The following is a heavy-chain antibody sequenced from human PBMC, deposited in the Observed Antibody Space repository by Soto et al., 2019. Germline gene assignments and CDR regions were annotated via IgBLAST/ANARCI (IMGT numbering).Heavy chain of an antibody. J-gene: IGHJ4*02. CDR3: ARLSLIQLWLYYFDY. CDR2: IYYSGST. Sequence: XTLSLPCTVSGGSVSSSSYYWGWIRQPPGKGLEWIGIIYYSGSTYYNTSLKSRVTISVDTSKNQFSLKLSSVTAADTAVYYCARLSLIQLWLYYFDYWGQGTLGTVSS. D-gene: IGHD5-18*01. CDR1: GGSVSSSSYY. V-gene: IGHV4-39*01.